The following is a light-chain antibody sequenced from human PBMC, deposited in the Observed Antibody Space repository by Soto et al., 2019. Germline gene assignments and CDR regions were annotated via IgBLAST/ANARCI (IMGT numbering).Light chain of an antibody. CDR3: QQYNNWPPT. CDR2: GAS. CDR1: QSVSSN. V-gene: IGKV3-15*01. Sequence: EIVMTQSPATLSVSPGERATLSCRASQSVSSNLAWYQQKPGQAPRLLIYGASTSATGIPARFSGSGSGTEFTLTISSLQSEDFAVYYCQQYNNWPPTFGQGTKVDI. J-gene: IGKJ1*01.